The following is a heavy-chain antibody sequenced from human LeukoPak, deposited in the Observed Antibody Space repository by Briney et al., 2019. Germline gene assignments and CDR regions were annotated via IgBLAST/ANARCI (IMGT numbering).Heavy chain of an antibody. CDR1: GGTFSSYA. Sequence: GASVKVSCKASGGTFSSYAISWVRQAPGQGFEWMGGIIPMFGTANYAQKIQGRVTITADKSTSTAYMELSSLRSEDTAVYYCARPRKPIPTDAFDIWGQGTMVTVSS. J-gene: IGHJ3*02. V-gene: IGHV1-69*06. CDR2: IIPMFGTA. CDR3: ARPRKPIPTDAFDI. D-gene: IGHD1-14*01.